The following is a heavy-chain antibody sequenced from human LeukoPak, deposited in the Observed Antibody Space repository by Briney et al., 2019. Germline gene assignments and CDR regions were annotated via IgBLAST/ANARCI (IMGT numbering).Heavy chain of an antibody. D-gene: IGHD2-2*01. Sequence: PGGSLRLSCAASGVTFSNYAMSWVRQAPGKGLEWVSVISGSGETTHYADSVKGRFTISRDKSKNTLYFQMNSLRAEDTAVYYCAKDGDSSTTHFGMDVWGQRTTVTVTS. J-gene: IGHJ6*02. CDR2: ISGSGETT. V-gene: IGHV3-23*01. CDR1: GVTFSNYA. CDR3: AKDGDSSTTHFGMDV.